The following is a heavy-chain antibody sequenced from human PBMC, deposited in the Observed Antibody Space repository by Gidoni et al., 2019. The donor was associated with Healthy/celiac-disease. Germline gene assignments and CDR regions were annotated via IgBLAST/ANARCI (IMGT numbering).Heavy chain of an antibody. CDR1: GYTFTSYD. CDR3: ARVVDLEWLPYYYYGMDV. V-gene: IGHV1-8*01. Sequence: QVQLVQSGAEVKKPGASVKVSCKASGYTFTSYDINWVRQATGQGLEWMGWMNPNSGNTGYAQKFQGRVTMTRNTSISTAYMELSSLRSEDTAVYYCARVVDLEWLPYYYYGMDVWGQGTTVTVSS. J-gene: IGHJ6*02. D-gene: IGHD3-3*01. CDR2: MNPNSGNT.